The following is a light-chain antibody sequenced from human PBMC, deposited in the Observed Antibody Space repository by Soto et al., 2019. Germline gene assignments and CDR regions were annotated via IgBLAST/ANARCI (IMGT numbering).Light chain of an antibody. V-gene: IGLV2-14*01. CDR3: SSYTSSSTPYV. CDR2: DVS. CDR1: SSDVGGYNY. J-gene: IGLJ1*01. Sequence: QSVLTQPASVSGSPGQSITISCTGTSSDVGGYNYVSWYQQHPGKDPNLMIYDVSNRPSGVSNRFSGSKSGNTASLTISGLQAEDEADYYCSSYTSSSTPYVFGVGTKLTVL.